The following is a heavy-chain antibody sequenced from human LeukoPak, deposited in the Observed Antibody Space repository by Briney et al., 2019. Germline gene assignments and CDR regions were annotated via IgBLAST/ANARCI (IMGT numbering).Heavy chain of an antibody. CDR2: INHSGST. J-gene: IGHJ6*03. Sequence: SETLSLTCAVYGGSFSGYYWSWIRQPPGKGLEWIGEINHSGSTNYNPSLKSRVTISVDTSKNQFSLKLSSATAADTAVYYCARGRGYCSGGSCYSRWGSPGGYYYYMDVWGKGTTVTVSS. V-gene: IGHV4-34*01. CDR3: ARGRGYCSGGSCYSRWGSPGGYYYYMDV. CDR1: GGSFSGYY. D-gene: IGHD2-15*01.